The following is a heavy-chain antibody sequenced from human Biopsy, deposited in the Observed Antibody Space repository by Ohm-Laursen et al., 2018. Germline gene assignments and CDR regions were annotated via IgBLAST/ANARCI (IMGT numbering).Heavy chain of an antibody. CDR1: GASVKPSGYF. J-gene: IGHJ2*01. D-gene: IGHD3-9*01. Sequence: TLSLTCGVSGASVKPSGYFWAWIRQRPGKGLEWIGYISYNERTHYNPSLTSRLAISFDTSNNRISLQLRSVSVADTAVYYCVREPKTGTAEAWYFDLWGRGSPVTVPS. V-gene: IGHV4-31*11. CDR3: VREPKTGTAEAWYFDL. CDR2: ISYNERT.